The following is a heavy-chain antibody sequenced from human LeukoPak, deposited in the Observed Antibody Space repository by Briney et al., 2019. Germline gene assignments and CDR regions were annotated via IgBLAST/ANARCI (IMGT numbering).Heavy chain of an antibody. J-gene: IGHJ3*02. Sequence: SETLSLTCTVSGGSISSYSWSWIRQPPGKGLEWIGNISYSGSTDYNPSLKSRVTMSVDTSKNQFSLKLSSVTAADTAVYYCARLFSPPYCSGDSCYSRAFDIWGQGTMVTVSS. CDR3: ARLFSPPYCSGDSCYSRAFDI. CDR1: GGSISSYS. D-gene: IGHD2-15*01. V-gene: IGHV4-59*08. CDR2: ISYSGST.